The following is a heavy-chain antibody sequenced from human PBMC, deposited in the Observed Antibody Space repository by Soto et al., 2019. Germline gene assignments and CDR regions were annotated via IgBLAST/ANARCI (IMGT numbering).Heavy chain of an antibody. J-gene: IGHJ6*02. D-gene: IGHD3-3*01. CDR3: ARFWQDYYYYYGMDV. V-gene: IGHV1-18*01. CDR2: ISAYNGNT. Sequence: ASVTVSCKASGYTFTSYGISWVRQAPGQGLEWMGWISAYNGNTNYAQKLQGRVTMTTDTSTSTAYMELRSLRSDDTAVYYCARFWQDYYYYYGMDVWGQGTTVTVSS. CDR1: GYTFTSYG.